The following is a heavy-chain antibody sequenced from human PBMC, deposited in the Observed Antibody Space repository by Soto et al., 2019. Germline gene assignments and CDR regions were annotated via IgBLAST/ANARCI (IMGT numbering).Heavy chain of an antibody. D-gene: IGHD3-3*01. CDR1: GFTFSSYW. CDR2: IKQDGSEK. CDR3: AREHLYYDFWSGYYWFDP. V-gene: IGHV3-7*01. Sequence: GGSLRLSCAASGFTFSSYWMSWVRQAPGKGLEWVANIKQDGSEKYYVDSVKDRFTISRDNAKNSLYLQMNSLRAEDTAVYYCAREHLYYDFWSGYYWFDPWGQGTLVTVSS. J-gene: IGHJ5*02.